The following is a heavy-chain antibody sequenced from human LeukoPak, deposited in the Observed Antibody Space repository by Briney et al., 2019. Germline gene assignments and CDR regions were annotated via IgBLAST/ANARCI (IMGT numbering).Heavy chain of an antibody. Sequence: SQTLSLTCAISGDSVSSNSAAWNWIRQSPSIGPEWLGRTYYRSKWYNDYAVSVKSRITINPDTSKDQFSLQLNSVTREDTAVYYCAREIVVVPAAIRAYYYYMDVWGKGTTVTVSS. CDR2: TYYRSKWYN. J-gene: IGHJ6*03. CDR3: AREIVVVPAAIRAYYYYMDV. D-gene: IGHD2-2*01. CDR1: GDSVSSNSAA. V-gene: IGHV6-1*01.